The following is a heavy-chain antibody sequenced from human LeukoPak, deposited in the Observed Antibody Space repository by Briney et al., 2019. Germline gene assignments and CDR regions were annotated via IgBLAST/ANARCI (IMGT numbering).Heavy chain of an antibody. D-gene: IGHD3-22*01. J-gene: IGHJ4*02. CDR2: MYHRGST. CDR3: AREPGYYDSSGYHYFDY. CDR1: GYSISSGYY. V-gene: IGHV4-38-2*02. Sequence: SETLSLTCAVSGYSISSGYYWGWIRQSPGKGLEWIGSMYHRGSTYYNPSLKSRVTISVDTSKNQFSLKLSSVTAAGTAVYYCAREPGYYDSSGYHYFDYWGQGTPVTVSS.